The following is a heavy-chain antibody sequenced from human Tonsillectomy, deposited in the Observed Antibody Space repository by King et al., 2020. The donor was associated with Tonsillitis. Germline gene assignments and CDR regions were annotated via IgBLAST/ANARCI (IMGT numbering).Heavy chain of an antibody. J-gene: IGHJ4*02. CDR2: ISYDGSDK. D-gene: IGHD1-7*01. CDR1: GFAFDSYA. V-gene: IGHV3-30-3*01. Sequence: VQLVESGGGVVQPGRSLRLSCAGSGFAFDSYAMHWVRQALGKGLEWVAVISYDGSDKFYADSVKGRFTISRDNSKDTLYLQMNSLRVEETALYYCALANWNYLFDYWGQGALVTVSS. CDR3: ALANWNYLFDY.